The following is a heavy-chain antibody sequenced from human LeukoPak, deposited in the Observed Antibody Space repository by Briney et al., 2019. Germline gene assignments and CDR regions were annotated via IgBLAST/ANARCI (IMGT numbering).Heavy chain of an antibody. V-gene: IGHV1-69*13. CDR2: ILLKFGTT. D-gene: IGHD6-13*01. CDR1: GDTFSKNA. Sequence: SVKVSCKASGDTFSKNAIHWVRQAPGQGLEWMGGILLKFGTTQYSVKFQDRVTITADASTTTAYMELSSLTSEDTAMYYCARSQSSSWYMMSFAPWGQGTLVIVSS. J-gene: IGHJ5*02. CDR3: ARSQSSSWYMMSFAP.